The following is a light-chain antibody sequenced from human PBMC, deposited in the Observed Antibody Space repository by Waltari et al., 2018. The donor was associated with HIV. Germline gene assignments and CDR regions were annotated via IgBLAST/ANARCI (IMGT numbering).Light chain of an antibody. CDR3: QQYYSPPHT. V-gene: IGKV4-1*01. Sequence: DIVMPQSPDSLALSLGERATINCNSSQSVLYSSNNNNYLAWYQQKPGQTPKLLMYWASTRESGVPERFSGSGSGTDFTLAISSLQAEDVAVYYCQQYYSPPHTFGQGTKLEIK. CDR2: WAS. J-gene: IGKJ2*01. CDR1: QSVLYSSNNNNY.